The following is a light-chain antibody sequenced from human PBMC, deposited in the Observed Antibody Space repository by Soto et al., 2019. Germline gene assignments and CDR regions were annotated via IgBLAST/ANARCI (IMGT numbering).Light chain of an antibody. CDR2: DTN. CDR1: GSNIGKND. CDR3: GTWDTRLGVVV. Sequence: QSVLTQPPSVSAAPGQKVTISCSGSGSNIGKNDVSWYLQLPGAAPKLLIYDTNKRPSGIPDRFSGSKSGTSATLGITGLPTGDEAGYFCGTWDTRLGVVVFGGGNQPTVL. V-gene: IGLV1-51*01. J-gene: IGLJ2*01.